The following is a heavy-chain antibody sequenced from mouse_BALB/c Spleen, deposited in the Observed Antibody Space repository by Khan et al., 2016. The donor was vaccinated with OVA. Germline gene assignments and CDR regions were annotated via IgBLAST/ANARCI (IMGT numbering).Heavy chain of an antibody. D-gene: IGHD2-1*01. CDR3: TRGGYYGKSLFAY. V-gene: IGHV1S22*01. CDR1: GYTFTSYW. CDR2: IYPGSGST. J-gene: IGHJ3*01. Sequence: LQQPGSELVRPGASVKLSCKASGYTFTSYWMHWVKQRHGQGLEWIGNIYPGSGSTNYDEMFKSKGTLTVDTSSSTAYMHLHSLTSEDSAVYYCTRGGYYGKSLFAYWGQGTLVTVSA.